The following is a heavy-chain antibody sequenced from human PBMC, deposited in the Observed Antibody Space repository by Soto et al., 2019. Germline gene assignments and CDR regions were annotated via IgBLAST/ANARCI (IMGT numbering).Heavy chain of an antibody. V-gene: IGHV3-53*01. Sequence: GGSLRLSCAAPGVTVGRNYMSWVRQAPGKGLEWVSGIYSGGSTYYADSVKGRFTISGDSSKNTLYLQMNSLRAEGTVFYYCASHRVGTCYPEYL. J-gene: IGHJ1*01. D-gene: IGHD1-1*01. CDR2: IYSGGST. CDR1: GVTVGRNY. CDR3: ASHRVGTCYPEYL.